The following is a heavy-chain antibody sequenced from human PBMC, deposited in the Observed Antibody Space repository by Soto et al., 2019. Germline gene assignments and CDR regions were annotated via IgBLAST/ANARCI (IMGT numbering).Heavy chain of an antibody. CDR3: ARICITMVRGLVSGFDP. CDR1: GFSFSTYW. J-gene: IGHJ5*02. D-gene: IGHD3-10*01. Sequence: GGSLRLSCAVSGFSFSTYWMSWVRQAPGKGLEWVASIKQDGSDKYYVDSVKGRFTISRDNAKNSLYLQMNSLRVEDTAVYYCARICITMVRGLVSGFDPWGQGTLVTVSS. CDR2: IKQDGSDK. V-gene: IGHV3-7*01.